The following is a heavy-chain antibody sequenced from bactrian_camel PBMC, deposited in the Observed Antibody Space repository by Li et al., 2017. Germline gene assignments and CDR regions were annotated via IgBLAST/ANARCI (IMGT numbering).Heavy chain of an antibody. CDR1: EPITLHLY. CDR2: IYTGGIRT. Sequence: QVQLVESGGGSVQAGGSLRLSCEASEPITLHLYIAWFRQAPGQEREWVATIYTGGIRTYYADSVMGRFTISQDNAKNTVYLQMNSLKPEDTAMYYCAAGGLVCVYGMDYWGKGTQVTVS. D-gene: IGHD7*01. J-gene: IGHJ7*01. V-gene: IGHV3S54*01.